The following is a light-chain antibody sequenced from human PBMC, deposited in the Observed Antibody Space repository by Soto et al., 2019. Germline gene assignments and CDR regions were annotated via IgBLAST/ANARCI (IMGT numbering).Light chain of an antibody. CDR1: SSDIGGYNY. J-gene: IGLJ2*01. CDR3: ASFSTSSTFV. Sequence: QSALTQPAPVSGSPGQSITISCTGTSSDIGGYNYVSWYQQHPNKAPKLMIFEVSERPSGISNRFSGSKSDNTASLTISGLRAEDEADYYCASFSTSSTFVFGGGTKLTVL. CDR2: EVS. V-gene: IGLV2-14*01.